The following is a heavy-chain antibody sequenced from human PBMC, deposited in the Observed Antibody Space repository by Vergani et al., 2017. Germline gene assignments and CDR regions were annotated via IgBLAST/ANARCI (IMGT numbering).Heavy chain of an antibody. V-gene: IGHV1-69*13. CDR1: GGTFSSYA. CDR2: IIPIFGTA. CDR3: ARAGMATIEGAPDAFDI. J-gene: IGHJ3*02. Sequence: VQLLQSGAEVKKPGSSVKVSCKASGGTFSSYAISWVRQAPGQGLEWMGRIIPIFGTANYAQKFQGRVTITADESTSTAYMELSSMRSEDTAVYYCARAGMATIEGAPDAFDIWGQGTMVTVSS. D-gene: IGHD5-24*01.